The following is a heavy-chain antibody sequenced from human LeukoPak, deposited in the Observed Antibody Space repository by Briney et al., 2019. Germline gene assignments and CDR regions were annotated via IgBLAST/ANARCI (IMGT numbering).Heavy chain of an antibody. Sequence: GESLKISCEGSGYSFPTYWVAWVRQMPGKGLEWMGIIYPGDSDTRYSPSFQGQVTISADKSISTAHLQWSSLKASDNAMYYCARLDDRSGYISLWGRGTLVTVAS. CDR2: IYPGDSDT. D-gene: IGHD3-22*01. CDR3: ARLDDRSGYISL. J-gene: IGHJ4*02. V-gene: IGHV5-51*01. CDR1: GYSFPTYW.